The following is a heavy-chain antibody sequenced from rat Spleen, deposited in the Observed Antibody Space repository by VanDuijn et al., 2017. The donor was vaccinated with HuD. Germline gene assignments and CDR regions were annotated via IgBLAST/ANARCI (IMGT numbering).Heavy chain of an antibody. CDR3: SREGFSDTFLDY. J-gene: IGHJ2*01. CDR2: ISSGGRT. D-gene: IGHD4-1*01. V-gene: IGHV2S12*01. Sequence: QEQLKESGPGLVQPSQTLSLTCTVSGFSLNSNGVSWVRPPPGKGLEWIAAISSGGRTFYNSALKSRLSISRDTSKSQVFLKMNNLQTEDTAIYFCSREGFSDTFLDYWGQGVMVTVSS. CDR1: GFSLNSNG.